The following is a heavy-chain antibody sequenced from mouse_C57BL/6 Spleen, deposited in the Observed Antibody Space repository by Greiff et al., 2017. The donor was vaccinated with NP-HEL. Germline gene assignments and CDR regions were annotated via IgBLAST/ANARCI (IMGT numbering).Heavy chain of an antibody. CDR3: ARRSYYAMDY. Sequence: QVQLQQPGAELVKPGASVKLSCKASGYTFTSYWMHWVKQRPGQGLEWIGMIHPNSGSTNYNEKFKSNATLTVDKSSSTAYMQLSSLTSEDSAVYYCARRSYYAMDYWGQGTSVTVSS. J-gene: IGHJ4*01. CDR1: GYTFTSYW. CDR2: IHPNSGST. V-gene: IGHV1-64*01.